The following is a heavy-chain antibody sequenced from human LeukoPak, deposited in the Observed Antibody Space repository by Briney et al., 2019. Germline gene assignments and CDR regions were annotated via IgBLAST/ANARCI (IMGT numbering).Heavy chain of an antibody. J-gene: IGHJ4*02. CDR2: ISAYNGNT. CDR3: ARDLRNPVGATSIQEE. V-gene: IGHV1-18*01. CDR1: GYTFTSYG. Sequence: ASVKVSCKASGYTFTSYGISWVRQAPGQGLEWMGWISAYNGNTNYAQKLQGRVTMTTDTSTSTAYMELRSLRSDDTAVYYCARDLRNPVGATSIQEEWGQGTLVTVSS. D-gene: IGHD1-26*01.